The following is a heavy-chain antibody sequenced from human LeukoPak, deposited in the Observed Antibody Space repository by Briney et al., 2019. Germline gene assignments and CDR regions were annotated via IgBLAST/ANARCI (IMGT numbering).Heavy chain of an antibody. Sequence: GGSLRLSCAASGFTFSSYAMSWVRQAPGKGLEWVSAISGSGGSTYYADSAKGRFTISRDNSKNTLYLQMNSLRAEDTAVYYCAKDVPIVVVPAAPDAFDIWGQGTMVTVSS. J-gene: IGHJ3*02. D-gene: IGHD2-2*01. CDR3: AKDVPIVVVPAAPDAFDI. CDR2: ISGSGGST. CDR1: GFTFSSYA. V-gene: IGHV3-23*01.